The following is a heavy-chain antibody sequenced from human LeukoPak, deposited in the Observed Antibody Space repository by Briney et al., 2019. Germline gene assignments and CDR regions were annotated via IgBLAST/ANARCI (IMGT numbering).Heavy chain of an antibody. D-gene: IGHD3-10*01. V-gene: IGHV1-46*01. J-gene: IGHJ5*02. CDR2: IDPSGGST. CDR1: GYTFTSFH. Sequence: ASVTVSCKTSGYTFTSFHMHWVRQAPGQGLEWMGMIDPSGGSTTYAQNFQGRVTMTRDTSTNTFYMELSSLRFDDTAIYFCAGGHSFRGGYVSRWLDPWGQGTLVTVSS. CDR3: AGGHSFRGGYVSRWLDP.